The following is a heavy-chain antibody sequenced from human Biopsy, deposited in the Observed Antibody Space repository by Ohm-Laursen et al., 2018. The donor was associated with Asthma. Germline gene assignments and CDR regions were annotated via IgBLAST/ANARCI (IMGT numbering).Heavy chain of an antibody. V-gene: IGHV1-69*01. CDR1: GDSFSNYA. J-gene: IGHJ6*02. D-gene: IGHD2-2*01. Sequence: SSVKVSCKASGDSFSNYAISWVRQAPRQGLEWMGGLIPVLGTADYAQMFEGRVTITADESTSTAYMELSSLRSEDTAVYYCAKGFSSTSCYGICYYYVMDVWGQGTTVIVSS. CDR2: LIPVLGTA. CDR3: AKGFSSTSCYGICYYYVMDV.